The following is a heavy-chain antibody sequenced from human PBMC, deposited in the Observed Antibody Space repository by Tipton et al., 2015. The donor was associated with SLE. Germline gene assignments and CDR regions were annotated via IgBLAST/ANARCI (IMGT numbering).Heavy chain of an antibody. CDR2: ITSSGTTI. CDR3: ARDLGGINATRGFLDH. D-gene: IGHD2-15*01. V-gene: IGHV3-11*04. Sequence: SLRLSCAASGFTFSDYYMSWIRQAPGKGLEWISHITSSGTTIYYADSVKGRFTISRDNTKNSLYLQMDSLRAEDTAVYYCARDLGGINATRGFLDHWGQGILVTVSS. J-gene: IGHJ4*02. CDR1: GFTFSDYY.